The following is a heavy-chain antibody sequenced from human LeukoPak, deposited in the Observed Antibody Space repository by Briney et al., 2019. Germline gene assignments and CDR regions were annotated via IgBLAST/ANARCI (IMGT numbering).Heavy chain of an antibody. Sequence: GGSLRLSCAASGFSFSTYWMNWVRQAPGKGLEWVANIKQDGSLSYCVDSVKGRFTISRDNAKNSVSLQMNSLRAEDTAVYYCANPPTRSGNYWGQGTLVTVSS. CDR3: ANPPTRSGNY. J-gene: IGHJ4*02. CDR2: IKQDGSLS. D-gene: IGHD3-3*01. V-gene: IGHV3-7*03. CDR1: GFSFSTYW.